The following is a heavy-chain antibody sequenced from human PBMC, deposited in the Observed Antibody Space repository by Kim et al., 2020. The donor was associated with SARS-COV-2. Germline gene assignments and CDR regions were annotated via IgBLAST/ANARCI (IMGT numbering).Heavy chain of an antibody. Sequence: GGSLRLSCAASGFTFSSYTMTWVRQAPGKGLEWVSILSNSGGDTFYADSVKGRFTISRDNSKNTLYLQMNSLRAEDTAVYYCAKKGIPGGGQWYFDLWGRGTLVTVSS. J-gene: IGHJ2*01. CDR2: LSNSGGDT. CDR3: AKKGIPGGGQWYFDL. V-gene: IGHV3-23*01. CDR1: GFTFSSYT. D-gene: IGHD6-13*01.